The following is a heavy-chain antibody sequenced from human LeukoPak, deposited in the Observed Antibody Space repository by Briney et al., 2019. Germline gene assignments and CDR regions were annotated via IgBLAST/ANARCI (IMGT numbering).Heavy chain of an antibody. V-gene: IGHV3-53*01. Sequence: PGGSLRLSCAASGFTFSSYTMSWVRQAPGKGLEWVSVIYGGGSTYYADSVRGRFTISRDTFTNTVNLQMNSLRVEDTAVYYCASWPGGWYGEDSWGQGTLVTVSS. CDR1: GFTFSSYT. CDR2: IYGGGST. J-gene: IGHJ4*02. CDR3: ASWPGGWYGEDS. D-gene: IGHD6-19*01.